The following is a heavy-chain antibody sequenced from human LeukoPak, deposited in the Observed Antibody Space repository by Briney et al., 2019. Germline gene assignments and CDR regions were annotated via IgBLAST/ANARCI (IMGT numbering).Heavy chain of an antibody. Sequence: KPSETLSLTCAVYGGSFSGYYWSWIRQPPGKGLEWIGEINHSGSTNYNPSLKSRVTISVDTSKNQFSLKLSSVTAADTAVYYCARVVAAVADNWFDPWGQGTLVTVSS. V-gene: IGHV4-34*01. D-gene: IGHD6-19*01. J-gene: IGHJ5*02. CDR2: INHSGST. CDR3: ARVVAAVADNWFDP. CDR1: GGSFSGYY.